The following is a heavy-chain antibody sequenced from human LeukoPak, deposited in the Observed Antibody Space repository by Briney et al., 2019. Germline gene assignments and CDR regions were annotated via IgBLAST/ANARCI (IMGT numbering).Heavy chain of an antibody. Sequence: GGSLRLSCAASGFTFSDYNMNWVRQAPGKGLEWVSSISSSSSFIYYADSVKGRFTTSRDNAEKSVYLQMNSLRAEDTAVYYCAGAAYSCGFYYYDYWGQGTLVTASS. J-gene: IGHJ4*02. CDR1: GFTFSDYN. CDR2: ISSSSSFI. V-gene: IGHV3-21*01. D-gene: IGHD5-18*01. CDR3: AGAAYSCGFYYYDY.